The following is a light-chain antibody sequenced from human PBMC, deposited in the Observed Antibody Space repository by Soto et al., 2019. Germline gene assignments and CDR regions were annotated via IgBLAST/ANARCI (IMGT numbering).Light chain of an antibody. CDR3: QQRYRWPPIT. Sequence: VLTQSPATLSLSPGERGTRSCRASESVFGYLAWYQHKPGQAPRLLIYDASNRATGVPARFSGSGSGTDITLTISSLEPEDFAVYYCQQRYRWPPITFGQGTRLEIK. J-gene: IGKJ5*01. CDR1: ESVFGY. V-gene: IGKV3-11*01. CDR2: DAS.